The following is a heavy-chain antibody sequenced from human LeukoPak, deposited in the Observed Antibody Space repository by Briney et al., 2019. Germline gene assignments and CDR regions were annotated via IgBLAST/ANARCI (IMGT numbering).Heavy chain of an antibody. J-gene: IGHJ3*02. Sequence: GGSLRLSCTVSGFTFGDYAMSWYRQAPGKGLEWVGFIRSKAYGGTTEYAASVKGRFTISRDDSKSIAYLQMNSLKTEDTAVYYCTRDNSGYYVYGAFDIWGQGTMVTVSS. D-gene: IGHD3-3*01. CDR3: TRDNSGYYVYGAFDI. CDR2: IRSKAYGGTT. CDR1: GFTFGDYA. V-gene: IGHV3-49*03.